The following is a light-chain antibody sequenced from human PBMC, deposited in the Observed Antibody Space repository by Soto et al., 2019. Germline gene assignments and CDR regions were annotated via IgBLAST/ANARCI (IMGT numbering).Light chain of an antibody. CDR2: EGS. V-gene: IGLV2-23*01. Sequence: QSVLAQPASVSGSPGQSITISCTGSSDGIGRYNQVSWYQQHPGKAPKVIIYEGSQRPSGVSNRFSGSKSGNTAFLTISGLQAEDEADYYCCSYVGSTTYVFGSGTKVTVL. CDR1: SDGIGRYNQ. CDR3: CSYVGSTTYV. J-gene: IGLJ1*01.